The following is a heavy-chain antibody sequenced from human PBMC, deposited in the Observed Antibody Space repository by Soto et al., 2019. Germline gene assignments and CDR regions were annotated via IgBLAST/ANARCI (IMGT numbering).Heavy chain of an antibody. CDR1: GFTFSSYE. J-gene: IGHJ4*02. D-gene: IGHD2-21*02. V-gene: IGHV3-48*03. CDR2: ISSSGSTI. Sequence: EVQLVESGGGLVQPGGSLRLSCAASGFTFSSYEMNWVRQAPGKGLEWVSYISSSGSTIYYADSVKGRFTISRDNAKNSLYLQMNSLRAEDTAVYYCARGSCGGDCYSPDYWGQGTLVTVSS. CDR3: ARGSCGGDCYSPDY.